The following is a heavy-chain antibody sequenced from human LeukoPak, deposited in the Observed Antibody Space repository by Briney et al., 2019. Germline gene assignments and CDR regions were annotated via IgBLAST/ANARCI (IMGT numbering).Heavy chain of an antibody. CDR1: GGSFSGYY. V-gene: IGHV4-34*10. CDR2: IYHSGST. Sequence: SETLSLTCAVYGGSFSGYYWSWIRQPPGKGLEWIGEIYHSGSTNYNPSLKSRITMSVDKSSNQFSLKLSSVAAADTAVYYCATSANHGWFDPWGQGTLVTVSS. D-gene: IGHD1-14*01. J-gene: IGHJ5*02. CDR3: ATSANHGWFDP.